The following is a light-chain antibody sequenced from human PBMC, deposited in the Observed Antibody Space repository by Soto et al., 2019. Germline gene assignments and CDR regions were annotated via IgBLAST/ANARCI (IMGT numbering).Light chain of an antibody. V-gene: IGKV3-11*01. J-gene: IGKJ1*01. CDR1: QSVSTF. Sequence: SVLTQSPATLSFTPGERATLSCRASQSVSTFLAWYQHKPGQAPRLLIYDASNRATGIPDRFRGSGSGTDFTLTISSLEPEDFALYYCQQGTDWPPGPFGQGTKV. CDR2: DAS. CDR3: QQGTDWPPGP.